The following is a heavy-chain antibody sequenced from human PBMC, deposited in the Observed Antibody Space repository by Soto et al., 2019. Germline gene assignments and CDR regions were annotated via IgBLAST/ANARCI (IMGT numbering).Heavy chain of an antibody. V-gene: IGHV1-69*06. CDR2: IIPFFGTP. CDR3: ARDKGAYYSHLQY. CDR1: GYTFDSYA. J-gene: IGHJ4*02. Sequence: QVQLVQSGAEVKKPGSSVKVSCKGSGYTFDSYAFSWVRQAPGQGLEWVGGIIPFFGTPNYAQKFQGRVTISADKSTSTPYMELVSLTSEDTVVYFCARDKGAYYSHLQYWGQGTLITVSS. D-gene: IGHD3-22*01.